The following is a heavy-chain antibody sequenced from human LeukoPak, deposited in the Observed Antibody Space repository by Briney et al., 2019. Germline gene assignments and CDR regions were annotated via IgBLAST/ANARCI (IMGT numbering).Heavy chain of an antibody. CDR3: VRARGYFDL. CDR2: TYYRSKWNN. J-gene: IGHJ2*01. Sequence: SQTLSLTCAISGDRVSSNNAAWSWIRQSPSRGLEWLGRTYYRSKWNNNYAISVKSRITINPDASKNQFSLQLNSVTPEDTGVYYCVRARGYFDLWGRGHLVTVSS. CDR1: GDRVSSNNAA. V-gene: IGHV6-1*01. D-gene: IGHD3-10*01.